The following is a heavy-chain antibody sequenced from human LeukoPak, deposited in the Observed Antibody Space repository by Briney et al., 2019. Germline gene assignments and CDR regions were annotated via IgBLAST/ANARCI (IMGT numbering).Heavy chain of an antibody. Sequence: GSSVKVSCKASGGTFSSYAISWVRQAPGQGLEWMGGIIPIFGTANYAQKFQGSVTITTDESTSTAYMELSSLRSEDTAVYYCARMSDFWSGNYYYYYMDVWGKGTTVTVSS. V-gene: IGHV1-69*05. CDR3: ARMSDFWSGNYYYYYMDV. CDR1: GGTFSSYA. CDR2: IIPIFGTA. J-gene: IGHJ6*03. D-gene: IGHD3-3*01.